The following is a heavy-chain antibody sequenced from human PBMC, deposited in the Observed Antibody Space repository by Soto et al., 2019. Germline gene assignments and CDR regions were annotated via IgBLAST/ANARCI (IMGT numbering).Heavy chain of an antibody. D-gene: IGHD1-26*01. CDR1: GYTFLSYG. V-gene: IGHV1-18*01. CDR2: ISAYSGNT. J-gene: IGHJ4*01. CDR3: ARNPSGSSFDS. Sequence: QVQLVQSGVEVKKPGASVKVSCQASGYTFLSYGISWVRQAPGQGLEWVGWISAYSGNTDYAQRLQDRVTLTTDTSTSTAYMELRNLRSDDTAVYYCARNPSGSSFDSWGHGTLVNVSS.